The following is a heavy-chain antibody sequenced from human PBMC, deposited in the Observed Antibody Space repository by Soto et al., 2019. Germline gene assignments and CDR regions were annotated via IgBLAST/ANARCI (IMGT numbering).Heavy chain of an antibody. Sequence: PGGSLRLSCAASGFTFSSYGMHWVRQTPGKGLEWVAVISYDGTNKYYADSVKGRFTISRDNSKNTLYLQMNSLRAEDTAVYHCAKGWANFDYGGQETLVTFPS. J-gene: IGHJ4*02. CDR1: GFTFSSYG. D-gene: IGHD1-26*01. V-gene: IGHV3-30*18. CDR3: AKGWANFDY. CDR2: ISYDGTNK.